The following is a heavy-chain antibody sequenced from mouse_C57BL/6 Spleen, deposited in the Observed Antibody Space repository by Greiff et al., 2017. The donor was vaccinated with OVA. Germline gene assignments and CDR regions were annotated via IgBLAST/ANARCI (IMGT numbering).Heavy chain of an antibody. Sequence: QVQLQQPGAELVKPGASVKMSCKASGYTFTSYWITWVKQRPGQGLEWIGDIYPGSGSTNYNEKFKSKATLTVDTSSSTAYMQLSSLTSEDSAVYYCARFPYGSIYFDYWGQGTTLTVSS. D-gene: IGHD1-1*01. CDR3: ARFPYGSIYFDY. J-gene: IGHJ2*01. CDR1: GYTFTSYW. CDR2: IYPGSGST. V-gene: IGHV1-55*01.